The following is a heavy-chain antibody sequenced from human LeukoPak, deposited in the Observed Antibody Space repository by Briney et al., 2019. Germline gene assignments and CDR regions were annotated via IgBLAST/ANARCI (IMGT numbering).Heavy chain of an antibody. Sequence: GGSLRLSCAASGFTFSSYAMHWVRQAPGKGLEWVAVISYDGSNKYYADSVKGRFTISRDNSKNTLYLQMNSLRAEDTAVYYCARQSVGATSYFDYWGQGTLVTVSS. CDR2: ISYDGSNK. CDR3: ARQSVGATSYFDY. CDR1: GFTFSSYA. J-gene: IGHJ4*02. D-gene: IGHD1-26*01. V-gene: IGHV3-30-3*01.